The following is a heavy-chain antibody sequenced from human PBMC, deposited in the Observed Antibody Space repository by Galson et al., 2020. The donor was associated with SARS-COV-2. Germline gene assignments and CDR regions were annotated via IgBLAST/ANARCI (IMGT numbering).Heavy chain of an antibody. Sequence: GGSLRLSCAASGFTFSSFGMHWVRQAPGKGLEWVAVISNDGTNTYYADSVKGRFTISRDNSKNTLYLQMNSLRVEDTAVYYCSKSLWFGELLSPVDYWGQGALVTVSS. J-gene: IGHJ4*02. CDR1: GFTFSSFG. V-gene: IGHV3-30*18. D-gene: IGHD3-10*01. CDR2: ISNDGTNT. CDR3: SKSLWFGELLSPVDY.